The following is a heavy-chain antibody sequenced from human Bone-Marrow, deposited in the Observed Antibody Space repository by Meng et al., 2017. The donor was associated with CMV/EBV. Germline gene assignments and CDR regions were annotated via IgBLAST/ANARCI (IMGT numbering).Heavy chain of an antibody. D-gene: IGHD6-13*01. J-gene: IGHJ6*02. CDR2: ISSSSSYI. CDR3: ASRRRGIAVAGTEDVV. Sequence: GGSLRFSCAASGFTFSSYSMNWVRQAPGKGLEGVSSISSSSSYIYYADPVKGRFTISRDNAKNTLYLQMNSLRAVDTAVYYCASRRRGIAVAGTEDVVWGQGTTVTVSS. CDR1: GFTFSSYS. V-gene: IGHV3-21*01.